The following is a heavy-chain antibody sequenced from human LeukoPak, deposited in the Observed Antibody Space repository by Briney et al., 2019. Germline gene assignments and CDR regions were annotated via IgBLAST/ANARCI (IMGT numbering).Heavy chain of an antibody. CDR1: GFTFSSYW. CDR3: ARDVDYDFWSGYPTDY. J-gene: IGHJ4*02. V-gene: IGHV3-7*01. Sequence: GGSLRLSCAASGFTFSSYWMSWVRQAPGKGLEWVANIKQDGSEKYYVDSVRGRFTISRDNAKNSLYLQMNSLRAEDTAVYYCARDVDYDFWSGYPTDYWGQGTLVTVSS. CDR2: IKQDGSEK. D-gene: IGHD3-3*01.